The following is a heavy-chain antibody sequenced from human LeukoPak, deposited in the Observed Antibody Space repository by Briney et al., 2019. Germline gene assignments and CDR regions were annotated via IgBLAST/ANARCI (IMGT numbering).Heavy chain of an antibody. CDR2: INTDGSST. CDR1: GFTFSSYW. V-gene: IGHV3-74*01. CDR3: ARSVTTDAFDI. Sequence: GGSLRLSCAASGFTFSSYWMHWARQAPGKGLVWVSRINTDGSSTSYADSVKGRFTISRDNAKNTLYLQMNSLRAEDTAVYYCARSVTTDAFDIWGQGTMVTVSS. J-gene: IGHJ3*02. D-gene: IGHD4-11*01.